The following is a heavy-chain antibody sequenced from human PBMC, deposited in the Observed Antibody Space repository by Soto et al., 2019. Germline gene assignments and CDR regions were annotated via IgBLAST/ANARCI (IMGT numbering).Heavy chain of an antibody. V-gene: IGHV4-31*03. CDR2: IYYSGST. J-gene: IGHJ5*02. Sequence: QVQLQESGPGLVKPSQTLSLTCTVSGGSISSDGYYWSWNRQHPEKGLERIGYIYYSGSTYCNPPLKSRVTSSVDTLKNQFSLKLSSVTAADTAVYYCAGVPVLWFGECLYNWFDPWGQGTLVTVSS. CDR3: AGVPVLWFGECLYNWFDP. CDR1: GGSISSDGYY. D-gene: IGHD3-10*01.